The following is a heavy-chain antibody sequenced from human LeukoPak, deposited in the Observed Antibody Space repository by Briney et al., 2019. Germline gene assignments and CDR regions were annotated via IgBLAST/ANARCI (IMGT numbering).Heavy chain of an antibody. D-gene: IGHD6-13*01. CDR3: ATLFIPIAAAGKLDY. CDR1: GYTFTDYY. CDR2: VDPEDGET. V-gene: IGHV1-69-2*01. J-gene: IGHJ4*02. Sequence: ASVKVSCKVSGYTFTDYYMHWVQQAPGKGLEWMGLVDPEDGETIYAEKFHGRVTITADTSTDTAYMELSSLRSEDTAVYYCATLFIPIAAAGKLDYWGQGTLVTVSS.